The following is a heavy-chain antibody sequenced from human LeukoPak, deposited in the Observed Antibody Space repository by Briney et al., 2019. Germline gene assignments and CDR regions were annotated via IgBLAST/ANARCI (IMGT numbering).Heavy chain of an antibody. CDR2: NYYTGST. Sequence: SETLSLTCTVPGGSISRHYWMWIRQPPGKGLEWLGYNYYTGSTNYNSSLGGRITILIDTSKNQFSLTLTSVTAADTAVYYCARQGGGYDWGQGILVTVSS. CDR1: GGSISRHY. V-gene: IGHV4-59*08. D-gene: IGHD5-12*01. CDR3: ARQGGGYD. J-gene: IGHJ4*02.